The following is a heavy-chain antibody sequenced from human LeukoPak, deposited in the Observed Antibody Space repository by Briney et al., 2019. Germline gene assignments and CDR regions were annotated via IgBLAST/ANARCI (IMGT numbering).Heavy chain of an antibody. CDR1: GYTFTRYG. D-gene: IGHD2-2*01. J-gene: IGHJ3*02. Sequence: ASVKVSCKASGYTFTRYGISWVRQAPGQGLEWMGWISAYNGNTSYAQKLQGRVTMTTDTSTSTAYMELRSLRSDDTAVYYCARDRYCSSTSCYLGAFDIWGQGTMVTVSS. V-gene: IGHV1-18*01. CDR2: ISAYNGNT. CDR3: ARDRYCSSTSCYLGAFDI.